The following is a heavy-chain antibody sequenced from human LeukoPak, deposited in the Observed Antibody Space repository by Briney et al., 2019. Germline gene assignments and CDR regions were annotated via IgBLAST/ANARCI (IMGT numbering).Heavy chain of an antibody. D-gene: IGHD3-22*01. CDR2: TSSSSSYI. CDR1: GFTFSSYS. Sequence: GGYLTLYCAASGFTFSSYSMNWVRQAPGKGLEWVSSTSSSSSYIYYADSGKGRFTIARDNAKNSLYLQMNSLRAEDTAVYYCARAKSYDSSGYYIDAFDIWGQGTMVTVSS. CDR3: ARAKSYDSSGYYIDAFDI. V-gene: IGHV3-21*01. J-gene: IGHJ3*02.